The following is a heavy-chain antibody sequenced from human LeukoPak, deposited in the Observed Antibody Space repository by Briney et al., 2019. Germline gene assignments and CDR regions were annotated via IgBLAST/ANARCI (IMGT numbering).Heavy chain of an antibody. V-gene: IGHV3-23*01. CDR3: ARCPYSFGFAPPQY. CDR1: GFTFSSYA. J-gene: IGHJ4*02. CDR2: ISGSGGST. Sequence: GGSLRLSCTASGFTFSSYAMSWVRQAPGKGLEWVSAISGSGGSTYYADSVKGRFTISRDNSKNTLYLQMNSLRAEDTAVYYCARCPYSFGFAPPQYWGQGTLVTVSS. D-gene: IGHD5-18*01.